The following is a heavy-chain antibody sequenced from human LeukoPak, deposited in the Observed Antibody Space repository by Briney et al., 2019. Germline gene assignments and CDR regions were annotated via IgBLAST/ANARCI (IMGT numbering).Heavy chain of an antibody. V-gene: IGHV1-69*13. D-gene: IGHD6-6*01. Sequence: SVKVSRKASGGTFSSYAISWVRQAPGQGLEWMGGIIPIFGTANYAQKFQGRVTITADESTSTAYMELSSLRSEDTAVYYCARDGAVTSSSYYYMDVWGKGTTVTVSS. J-gene: IGHJ6*03. CDR1: GGTFSSYA. CDR3: ARDGAVTSSSYYYMDV. CDR2: IIPIFGTA.